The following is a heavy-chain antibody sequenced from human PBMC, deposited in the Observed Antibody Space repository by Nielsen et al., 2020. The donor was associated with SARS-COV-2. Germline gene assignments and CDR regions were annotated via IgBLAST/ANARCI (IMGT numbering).Heavy chain of an antibody. Sequence: SETLSLTCTVSGGSITSDNYYWSWIRQPPGKGLEWIGYIYYSGSTNYNPSLKSRVTISVDTSKNQFSLKLSSVTAADTAVYYCARDKSSSLGDDAFDIWGQGTMVTVSS. CDR3: ARDKSSSLGDDAFDI. V-gene: IGHV4-61*01. J-gene: IGHJ3*02. D-gene: IGHD6-6*01. CDR1: GGSITSDNYY. CDR2: IYYSGST.